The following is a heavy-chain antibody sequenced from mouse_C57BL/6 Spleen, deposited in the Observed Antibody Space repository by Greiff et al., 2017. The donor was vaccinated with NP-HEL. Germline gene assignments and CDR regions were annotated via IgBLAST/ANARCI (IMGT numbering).Heavy chain of an antibody. V-gene: IGHV5-4*01. Sequence: EVKLMESGGGLVKPGGSLKLSCAASGFTFSSYAMSWVRQTPEKRLEWVATISDGGSYTYYPDNVKGRFTISRDNAKNNLYLQMSHLKSEDTAMYYCAREGDGYYQSGAMDYWGQGTSVTVSS. CDR2: ISDGGSYT. J-gene: IGHJ4*01. CDR1: GFTFSSYA. D-gene: IGHD2-3*01. CDR3: AREGDGYYQSGAMDY.